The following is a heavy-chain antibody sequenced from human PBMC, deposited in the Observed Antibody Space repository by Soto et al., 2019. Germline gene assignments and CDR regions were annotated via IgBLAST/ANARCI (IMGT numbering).Heavy chain of an antibody. CDR1: SGSISSSNW. V-gene: IGHV4-4*02. Sequence: PSETLSLTCTVSSGSISSSNWWTWVRQPPGKGLEWIGEIFHSGGTNYSPSLRGRVTLSVGKAKDQFSLRLNSVTGADTAPFFGAKTGDGGPIGSWGQGTLVPVSS. D-gene: IGHD7-27*01. CDR3: AKTGDGGPIGS. CDR2: IFHSGGT. J-gene: IGHJ5*02.